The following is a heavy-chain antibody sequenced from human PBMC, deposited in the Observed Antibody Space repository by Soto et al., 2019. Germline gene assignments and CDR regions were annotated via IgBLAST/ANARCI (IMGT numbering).Heavy chain of an antibody. Sequence: GGSLRLSCAASGFSVTRTYMTWVRQAPGKGLEWVSVIYRDDKTFYADSVKGRFTISRDNSKNILYLQMNSMRAEDTAIYYCACDSPYRVDKYGLDYWGQGSLVTVSS. D-gene: IGHD5-12*01. CDR1: GFSVTRTY. CDR3: ACDSPYRVDKYGLDY. V-gene: IGHV3-53*01. J-gene: IGHJ4*02. CDR2: IYRDDKT.